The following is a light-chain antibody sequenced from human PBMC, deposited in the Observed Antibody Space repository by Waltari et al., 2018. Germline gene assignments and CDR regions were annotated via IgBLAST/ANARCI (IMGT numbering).Light chain of an antibody. Sequence: QSVLTQPPSVSGAPGQRVTISCTGSSSNIGAGYDVHWYQQIPGATPKLLIFSHPNRAAGGPDRISASKSGTSASLVITGLQAEDEADYFCQSYDSSLSGIFGGGTKLTVL. CDR3: QSYDSSLSGI. J-gene: IGLJ2*01. CDR1: SSNIGAGYD. CDR2: SHP. V-gene: IGLV1-40*01.